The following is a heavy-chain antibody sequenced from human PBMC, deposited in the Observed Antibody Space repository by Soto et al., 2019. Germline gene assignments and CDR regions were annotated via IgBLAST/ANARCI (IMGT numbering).Heavy chain of an antibody. J-gene: IGHJ4*02. CDR1: GGSISSSSYY. Sequence: PSETLSLTCTVSGGSISSSSYYWGWIRQPPGKGLEWIGSIYYSGSTYYNPSLKSRVTISVDTSKNQFSLKLSSVTAADTAVYYCARHLNSITIFGVVSTGFDDWGQGTLVTVSS. CDR2: IYYSGST. D-gene: IGHD3-3*01. CDR3: ARHLNSITIFGVVSTGFDD. V-gene: IGHV4-39*01.